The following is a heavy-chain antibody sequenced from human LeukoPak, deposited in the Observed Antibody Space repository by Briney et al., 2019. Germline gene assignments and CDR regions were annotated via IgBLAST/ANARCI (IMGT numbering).Heavy chain of an antibody. CDR1: GGSISSGDYY. D-gene: IGHD3-3*01. Sequence: SQTLSLTCTVSGGSISSGDYYWSWIRQPPGKGLEWIGYIYYSGSTYYNPSLKSRVTISVDTSKNQFSLKLSSVTAADTAVYYCAREFVAYYDFWSGYYTGYFNYWGQGTLVTVSS. CDR2: IYYSGST. J-gene: IGHJ4*02. CDR3: AREFVAYYDFWSGYYTGYFNY. V-gene: IGHV4-30-4*01.